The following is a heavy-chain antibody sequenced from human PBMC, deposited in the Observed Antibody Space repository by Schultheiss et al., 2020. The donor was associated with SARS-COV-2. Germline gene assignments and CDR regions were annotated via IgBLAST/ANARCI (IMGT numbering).Heavy chain of an antibody. CDR1: GGSISSGGYY. Sequence: SQTLSLTCTVSGGSISSGGYYWSWIRQHPGKGLEWIGYIYYSGSTNYNPSLKSRVTISVDTSKNQFSLKLSSVTAADTAVYYCARGPDYYYGMDVWGQGTTVTVSS. J-gene: IGHJ6*02. CDR3: ARGPDYYYGMDV. V-gene: IGHV4-61*08. CDR2: IYYSGST.